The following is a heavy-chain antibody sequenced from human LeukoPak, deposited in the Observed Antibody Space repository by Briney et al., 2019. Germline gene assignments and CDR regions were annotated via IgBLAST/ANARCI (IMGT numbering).Heavy chain of an antibody. CDR3: ARGPRGVVTAIRGLGAFDI. J-gene: IGHJ3*02. V-gene: IGHV3-21*01. D-gene: IGHD2-21*02. Sequence: GGSLRLSCAASGFTFSSYSMNCVRPAPGKGLERVSSISSSSRYIYYADSVKGRFTITRDNAKKSLYLQMNSLRAEDTAVYYCARGPRGVVTAIRGLGAFDIWGQGTMVTVSS. CDR2: ISSSSRYI. CDR1: GFTFSSYS.